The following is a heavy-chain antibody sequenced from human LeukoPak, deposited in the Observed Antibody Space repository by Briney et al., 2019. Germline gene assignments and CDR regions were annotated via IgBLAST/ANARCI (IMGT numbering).Heavy chain of an antibody. D-gene: IGHD2-2*01. CDR3: ARVPLGACSSTSCYYGMDV. CDR2: INPNSGGT. Sequence: ASVKVSCKASGYTFTGYYMHWVRQAPGQGLEWMGWINPNSGGTNYAQKFQGRVTMTRDTSISTAYMELSRLRSGDTAVYYRARVPLGACSSTSCYYGMDVWGQGTTVTVSS. CDR1: GYTFTGYY. J-gene: IGHJ6*02. V-gene: IGHV1-2*02.